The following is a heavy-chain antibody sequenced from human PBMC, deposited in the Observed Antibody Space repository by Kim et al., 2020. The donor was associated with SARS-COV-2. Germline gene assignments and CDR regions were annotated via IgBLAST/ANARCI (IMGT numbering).Heavy chain of an antibody. CDR2: ISGSGGST. CDR1: GFTFSSYA. J-gene: IGHJ4*02. Sequence: GGSLRLSCAASGFTFSSYAMSWVRQAPGKGLEWVSAISGSGGSTYYADSVKGRFTISRDNSKNTLYLQMNSLRAEDTAVYYCATHRGQVYATIDYWGQGTLVTVSP. CDR3: ATHRGQVYATIDY. D-gene: IGHD2-8*01. V-gene: IGHV3-23*01.